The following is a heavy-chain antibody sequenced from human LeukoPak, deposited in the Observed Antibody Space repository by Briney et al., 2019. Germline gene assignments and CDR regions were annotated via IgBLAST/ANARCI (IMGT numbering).Heavy chain of an antibody. CDR1: GFTFSSYS. J-gene: IGHJ6*03. D-gene: IGHD6-19*01. V-gene: IGHV3-21*01. CDR3: ARDVRIAVAGTLWYYYYMDV. CDR2: SSSSSSYI. Sequence: PGGSLRLSCAASGFTFSSYSMNWVRQAPGKGLEWVSSSSSSSSYIYYADSVKGRFTISRDNAKNSLYLQMNSLRAEDTAVYYCARDVRIAVAGTLWYYYYMDVWGKGTTVTVSS.